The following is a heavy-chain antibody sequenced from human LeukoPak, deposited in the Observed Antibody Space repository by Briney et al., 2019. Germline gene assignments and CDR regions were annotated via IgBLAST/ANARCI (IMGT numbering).Heavy chain of an antibody. CDR1: GYTFTGYY. Sequence: ASVKVSCKASGYTFTGYYMHWVRQAPGQGLEWMGRINPNSGGTNYAQKFQGRVTMTRDTSISTAYMELSRLRSEEAAGYYCARVGGGGGELLDDYWGQGTLVTVSS. CDR2: INPNSGGT. CDR3: ARVGGGGGELLDDY. D-gene: IGHD1-26*01. V-gene: IGHV1-2*06. J-gene: IGHJ4*02.